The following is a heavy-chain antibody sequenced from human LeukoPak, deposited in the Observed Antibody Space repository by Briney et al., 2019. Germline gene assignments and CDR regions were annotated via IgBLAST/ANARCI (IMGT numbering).Heavy chain of an antibody. D-gene: IGHD5-18*01. CDR2: ISGSGGNT. Sequence: GGSLRLSCAASGFTFSSDTMSWVRQAPGKGLEWVSVISGSGGNTYYADSVKGRFTISRDNSKNTLYLQMNSLRAEDTAVYYCARVGYSYGWSYGYHGMDVWGQGTTVTVSS. CDR1: GFTFSSDT. CDR3: ARVGYSYGWSYGYHGMDV. V-gene: IGHV3-23*01. J-gene: IGHJ6*02.